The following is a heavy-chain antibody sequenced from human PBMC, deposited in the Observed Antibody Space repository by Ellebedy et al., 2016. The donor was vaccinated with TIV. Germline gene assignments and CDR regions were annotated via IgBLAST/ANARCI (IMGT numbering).Heavy chain of an antibody. CDR2: INAGNGHT. CDR1: GYAFTTYP. CDR3: ARYYYYGMGV. V-gene: IGHV1-3*01. J-gene: IGHJ6*02. Sequence: AASVKVSCKASGYAFTTYPIHWARQAPGQRFEWMGWINAGNGHTEYSQKFQGRVTITRDTSASTAYMELSSLRSEDTAVYYCARYYYYGMGVWGQGTTVTVSS.